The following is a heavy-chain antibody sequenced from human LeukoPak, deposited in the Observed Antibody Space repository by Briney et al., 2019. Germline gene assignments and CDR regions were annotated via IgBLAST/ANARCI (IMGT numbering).Heavy chain of an antibody. CDR2: IYYSGST. Sequence: PSETLSLTCTVSGGSISSSSYYWGWIRQPPGKGLEWIGSIYYSGSTYYNPSLKSRVTISVDTSKNQFSLKLSSVTAADTAVYYCARGPMTHGAFDIWGQGTMVTVSS. J-gene: IGHJ3*02. CDR1: GGSISSSSYY. CDR3: ARGPMTHGAFDI. V-gene: IGHV4-39*01.